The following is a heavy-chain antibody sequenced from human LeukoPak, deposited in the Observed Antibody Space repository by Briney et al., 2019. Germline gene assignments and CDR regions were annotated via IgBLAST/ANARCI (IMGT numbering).Heavy chain of an antibody. V-gene: IGHV5-51*01. CDR3: ARFLGAVLTPGYYYYMDV. CDR1: GYSFTSYW. Sequence: GESLKISCKGSGYSFTSYWIGWVRQLPGKGLEWMGIIYPGDSDTRYSPSFQGQVTISADKSISTASLQWSSLKASDTAMYYCARFLGAVLTPGYYYYMDVWGKGTTVTVSS. CDR2: IYPGDSDT. J-gene: IGHJ6*03. D-gene: IGHD3-10*01.